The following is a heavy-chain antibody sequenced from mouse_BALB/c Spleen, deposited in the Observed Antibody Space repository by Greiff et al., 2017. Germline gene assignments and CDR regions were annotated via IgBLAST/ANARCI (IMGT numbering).Heavy chain of an antibody. V-gene: IGHV1-67*01. D-gene: IGHD3-1*01. J-gene: IGHJ4*01. CDR2: ISTYYGNT. CDR1: GYTFTDYA. CDR3: ARRGSEGAMDY. Sequence: VQLVESGPELVRPGVSVKISCKGSGYTFTDYAMHWVKQSHAKSLEWIGVISTYYGNTNYNQKFKGKATMTVDKSSSTAYMELARLTSEDSAIYYCARRGSEGAMDYWGQGTSVTVSS.